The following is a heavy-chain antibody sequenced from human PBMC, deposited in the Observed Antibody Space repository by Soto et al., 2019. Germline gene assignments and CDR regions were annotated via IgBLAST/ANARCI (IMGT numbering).Heavy chain of an antibody. V-gene: IGHV3-23*01. D-gene: IGHD5-18*01. CDR2: ISGSGCST. CDR3: AKEVLTWLQPYYYYYMDV. J-gene: IGHJ6*03. Sequence: GGSLRLSCAASGFTFSSYAMSWVRQAPGKGLEWVSAISGSGCSTYYADSVKGRFTISRDNSKNTLYLQMNSLRAEDTAEYYWAKEVLTWLQPYYYYYMDVWGKGTTVTVSS. CDR1: GFTFSSYA.